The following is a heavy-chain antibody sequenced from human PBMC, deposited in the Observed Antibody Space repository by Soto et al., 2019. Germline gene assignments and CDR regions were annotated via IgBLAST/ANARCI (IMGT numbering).Heavy chain of an antibody. CDR2: IYYSGST. V-gene: IGHV4-39*01. J-gene: IGHJ4*02. CDR1: GGSISSSSYY. CDR3: ARQGRYYYGSGNH. Sequence: SETLSLTCTVSGGSISSSSYYWGWIRQPPGKGLEWIGSIYYSGSTYYNPSLKSRVTISVDTSKNQFSLKLSSVTAADTAVYFCARQGRYYYGSGNHWGQGTLVTVS. D-gene: IGHD3-10*01.